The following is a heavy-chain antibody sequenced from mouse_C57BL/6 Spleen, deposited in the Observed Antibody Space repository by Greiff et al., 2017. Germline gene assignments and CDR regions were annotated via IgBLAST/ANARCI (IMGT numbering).Heavy chain of an antibody. CDR3: ARATGYAMDY. Sequence: QVQLQQPGAELVKPGASVKLSCKASGYTFTSYWMHWVKQRPGQGLEWIGMIHPNSGSTNYNEKFKSKATLTVDKSSSTAYMQLSSLSSEDAAVYYCARATGYAMDYWGQGTSVTVSS. CDR2: IHPNSGST. D-gene: IGHD1-1*01. V-gene: IGHV1-64*01. CDR1: GYTFTSYW. J-gene: IGHJ4*01.